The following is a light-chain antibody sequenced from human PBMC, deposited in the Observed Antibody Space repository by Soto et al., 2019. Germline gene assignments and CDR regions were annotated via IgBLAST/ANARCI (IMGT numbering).Light chain of an antibody. J-gene: IGKJ2*01. CDR2: GSS. CDR3: QQYGMSHHT. Sequence: ENVLTQSPGTLSLSPGDSAALSCRANQAVSNNYLAWYQQKPGQAPRVLIYGSSSRAAGIPDRFSGSGSGTDFTLPISRLDPEDFAVYYCQQYGMSHHTFGQGTKREIK. V-gene: IGKV3-20*01. CDR1: QAVSNNY.